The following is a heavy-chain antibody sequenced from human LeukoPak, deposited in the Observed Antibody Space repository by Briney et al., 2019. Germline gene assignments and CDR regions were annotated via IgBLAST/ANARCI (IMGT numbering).Heavy chain of an antibody. D-gene: IGHD4-11*01. J-gene: IGHJ4*02. CDR2: IYYSGST. V-gene: IGHV4-61*01. CDR3: ARDRVRGNSNPFFDY. Sequence: PSETLSLTCTVSGGSVSSGTYYWSWIRQPPGKGLEWIGYIYYSGSTNYNPSLKSRVTITVDTSKNQFSLKLSSVTAADTAVYYCARDRVRGNSNPFFDYWGQGTLVTVSS. CDR1: GGSVSSGTYY.